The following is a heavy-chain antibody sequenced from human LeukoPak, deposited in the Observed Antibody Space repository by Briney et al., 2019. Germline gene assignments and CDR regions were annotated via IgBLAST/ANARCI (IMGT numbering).Heavy chain of an antibody. CDR1: GYTLTELS. Sequence: ASVKVSCKVSGYTLTELSMHWVRQAPGKGLEWMGGFDPEDGETIYAQKFQGRVTMTEDTSTDTAYMELSSLRSEDTAVYYCAIDTELLRLFDYWGQGTLVTVSS. CDR2: FDPEDGET. D-gene: IGHD1-26*01. V-gene: IGHV1-24*01. J-gene: IGHJ4*02. CDR3: AIDTELLRLFDY.